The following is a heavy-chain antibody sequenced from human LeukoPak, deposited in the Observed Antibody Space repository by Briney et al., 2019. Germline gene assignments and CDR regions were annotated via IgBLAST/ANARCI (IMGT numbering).Heavy chain of an antibody. CDR3: ARDYCSSTSCLFDY. D-gene: IGHD2-2*01. V-gene: IGHV1-2*06. CDR1: GYTFTGYH. CDR2: INPNSGDT. Sequence: GASVMVSCKASGYTFTGYHMHWVRRAHGQGLEWMGRINPNSGDTNYAQKFQGRVTMTGDTSISTAYMELSRLRSDDTAVYYCARDYCSSTSCLFDYWGQGTLVTVSS. J-gene: IGHJ4*02.